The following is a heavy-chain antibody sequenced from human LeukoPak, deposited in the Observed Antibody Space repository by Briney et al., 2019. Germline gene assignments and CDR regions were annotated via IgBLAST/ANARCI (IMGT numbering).Heavy chain of an antibody. Sequence: SETLSLTCTVSGGSISSGGYYWSWIRQHPGKGLEWIGYIYYSGSTYYNPSLKSRVTISVDTSKNQFPLKLSSVTAADTAVYYCARDHAYYYGMDVWGQGTTVTVSS. CDR3: ARDHAYYYGMDV. CDR1: GGSISSGGYY. J-gene: IGHJ6*02. V-gene: IGHV4-31*03. CDR2: IYYSGST.